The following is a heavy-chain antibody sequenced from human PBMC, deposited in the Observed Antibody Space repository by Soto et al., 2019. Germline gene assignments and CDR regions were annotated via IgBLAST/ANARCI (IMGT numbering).Heavy chain of an antibody. CDR3: ARGVEMATIKGLNY. V-gene: IGHV1-69*13. CDR1: GGTFSSYA. D-gene: IGHD5-12*01. Sequence: AVKVSCKASGGTFSSYAISWVRQAPGQGLEWMGGIIPIFGTANYAQKFQGRVTITAYESTSTAYMELSSLRAEDTAVYYCARGVEMATIKGLNYWGKGTLVTVS. J-gene: IGHJ4*02. CDR2: IIPIFGTA.